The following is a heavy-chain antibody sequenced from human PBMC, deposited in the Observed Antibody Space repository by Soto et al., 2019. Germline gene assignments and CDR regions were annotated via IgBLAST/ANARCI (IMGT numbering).Heavy chain of an antibody. D-gene: IGHD2-15*01. CDR2: ISGSGGRT. J-gene: IGHJ4*02. V-gene: IGHV3-23*01. CDR3: AKSDCSGGSCYSPFDC. CDR1: GFTFSNYG. Sequence: EVQVLESGGGLVQPGGSLRLSCAASGFTFSNYGMSWVRQAPGKGLEWVSSISGSGGRTYYADSVKGRFTISRDNSKNTLYLQTDSLRAEDTAFYYCAKSDCSGGSCYSPFDCWGQGTLVTVSS.